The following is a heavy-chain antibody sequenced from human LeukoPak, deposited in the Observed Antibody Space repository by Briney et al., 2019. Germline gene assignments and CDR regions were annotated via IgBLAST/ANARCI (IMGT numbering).Heavy chain of an antibody. Sequence: SGPTLVNPTQTLTLTCTFSGFSPSTSGVGVGWIRQPPGKALEWLALIYWDDDKRYSPSLKSRLTITKDTSKNQVVLTMTNMDPVDTATYYCAHSVGGYDCVWGSYRYDYFDYWGQGTLVTVSS. J-gene: IGHJ4*02. D-gene: IGHD3-16*02. CDR2: IYWDDDK. CDR1: GFSPSTSGVG. V-gene: IGHV2-5*02. CDR3: AHSVGGYDCVWGSYRYDYFDY.